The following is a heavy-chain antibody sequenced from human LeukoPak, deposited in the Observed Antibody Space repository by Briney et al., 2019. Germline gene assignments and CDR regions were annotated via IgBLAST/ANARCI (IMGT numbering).Heavy chain of an antibody. D-gene: IGHD6-13*01. J-gene: IGHJ4*02. V-gene: IGHV4-59*01. Sequence: KTSETLSLTCTVSGGTISNYYWNWIRQPPGKGLEWIGYIYYTGSTNYNPSLKSRVTMSVDTSKNQFSLNLRSVTPEDTAVYYCARNRIPEQLVLNFWGQGTLVTVSS. CDR3: ARNRIPEQLVLNF. CDR2: IYYTGST. CDR1: GGTISNYY.